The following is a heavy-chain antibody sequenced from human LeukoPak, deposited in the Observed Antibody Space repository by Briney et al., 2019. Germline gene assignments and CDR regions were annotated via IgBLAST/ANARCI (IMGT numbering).Heavy chain of an antibody. J-gene: IGHJ5*02. CDR3: AKESQPGA. CDR2: ISGNGGGT. V-gene: IGHV3-23*01. Sequence: QTGASLRLSCAASGLTFSSYAMSWVRQAPGKGLEWVSGISGNGGGTYYADSVKGRFTISRDNSKNTLYLQMNSLRVGDTAVYCCAKESQPGAWGQGTLVTVSS. CDR1: GLTFSSYA.